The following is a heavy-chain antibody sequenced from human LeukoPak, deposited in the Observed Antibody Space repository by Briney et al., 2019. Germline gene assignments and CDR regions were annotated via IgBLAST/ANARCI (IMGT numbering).Heavy chain of an antibody. D-gene: IGHD5-24*01. CDR3: ARDYKYAFDN. Sequence: GGSLRLSCAASGFRFSDYSMNWVRQAPGKGLEWISYIGIDSGNTHYADSVKGRFTISGDKAKNSLYLQMHSLRVEDTAVFYCARDYKYAFDNWGQGTLVTVSS. CDR2: IGIDSGNT. V-gene: IGHV3-48*01. CDR1: GFRFSDYS. J-gene: IGHJ4*02.